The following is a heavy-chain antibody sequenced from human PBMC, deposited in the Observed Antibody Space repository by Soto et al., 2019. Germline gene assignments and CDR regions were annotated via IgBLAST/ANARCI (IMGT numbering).Heavy chain of an antibody. J-gene: IGHJ4*02. CDR3: ARDPSAAAGNY. Sequence: PGGSLRLSCAASGFTFSSYAMHWVRQAPGKGLEWVAVIPYDGSNKYYADSVKGRFTISRDNSKNTLYLQMNSLRAEDTAVYYCARDPSAAAGNYWGQGTLVTVSS. D-gene: IGHD6-13*01. V-gene: IGHV3-30-3*01. CDR1: GFTFSSYA. CDR2: IPYDGSNK.